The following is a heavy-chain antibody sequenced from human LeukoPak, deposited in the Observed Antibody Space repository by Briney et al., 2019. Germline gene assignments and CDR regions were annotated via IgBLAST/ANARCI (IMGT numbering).Heavy chain of an antibody. J-gene: IGHJ3*02. CDR2: INHSGST. CDR1: GGSFSGYY. V-gene: IGHV4-34*01. Sequence: PSETLSLTCAVYGGSFSGYYWSWIRQPPGKGLEWIGEINHSGSTKYNPSLKSRVTISVDTSKNQFSLKLSSVTAADTAVYYCARSVQLWFQGNAFDIWGQGTMVTVSS. CDR3: ARSVQLWFQGNAFDI. D-gene: IGHD5-18*01.